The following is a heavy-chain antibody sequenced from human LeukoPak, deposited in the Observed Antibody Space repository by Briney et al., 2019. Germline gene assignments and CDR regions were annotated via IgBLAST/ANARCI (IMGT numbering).Heavy chain of an antibody. D-gene: IGHD4-11*01. CDR2: INPNSGGI. CDR1: GYTFTGYY. CDR3: ASIPADYDAFDI. V-gene: IGHV1-2*02. Sequence: ASVKVSCKASGYTFTGYYMHWVRQAPGQGLEWMGWINPNSGGINYAQKFQGRVTMTRDTSISTAYMELSRLRSDDTAVYYCASIPADYDAFDIWGQGTMVTVSS. J-gene: IGHJ3*02.